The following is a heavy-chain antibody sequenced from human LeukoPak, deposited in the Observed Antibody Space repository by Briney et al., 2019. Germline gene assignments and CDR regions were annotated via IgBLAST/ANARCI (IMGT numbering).Heavy chain of an antibody. Sequence: ASVKVSCKASGGSFSDYPINWVRQAPGQGLEWLGGIIPKYSASNYAQAFQGRVTITADESTNTVYMEMIGLRPDDTAVYYCVRPDRIFGVPAAFDAWGQGTLVAVSS. D-gene: IGHD3-3*02. CDR3: VRPDRIFGVPAAFDA. CDR2: IIPKYSAS. CDR1: GGSFSDYP. J-gene: IGHJ3*01. V-gene: IGHV1-69*13.